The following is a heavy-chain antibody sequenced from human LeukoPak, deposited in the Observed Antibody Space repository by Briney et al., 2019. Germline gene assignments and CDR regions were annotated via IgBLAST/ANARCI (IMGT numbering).Heavy chain of an antibody. CDR3: ASARDGDYDLLY. CDR1: GYSFVLYG. V-gene: IGHV1-18*01. J-gene: IGHJ4*02. D-gene: IGHD4-17*01. CDR2: ISTSNGNT. Sequence: ASVKVSCKASGYSFVLYGISWVRQAPGQGPEWMGWISTSNGNTEYAEKFQGRVTMTTDTPTSTAYMELRSLRADDTAVYYCASARDGDYDLLYWGQGTLVTVSS.